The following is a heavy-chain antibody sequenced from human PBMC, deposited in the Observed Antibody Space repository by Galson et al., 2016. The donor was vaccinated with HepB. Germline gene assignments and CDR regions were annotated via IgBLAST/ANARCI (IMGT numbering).Heavy chain of an antibody. CDR3: ARLFGGYIDN. Sequence: SLRLSCAASGFTLSNYAMSWVRQAPGKGLEWVSDISGSGITTYYADSVKGRFTISRDNSKKTVYLQMSSLRAEDTAVYYCARLFGGYIDNWGQGTLVTVSS. CDR1: GFTLSNYA. V-gene: IGHV3-23*01. J-gene: IGHJ4*02. D-gene: IGHD2-15*01. CDR2: ISGSGITT.